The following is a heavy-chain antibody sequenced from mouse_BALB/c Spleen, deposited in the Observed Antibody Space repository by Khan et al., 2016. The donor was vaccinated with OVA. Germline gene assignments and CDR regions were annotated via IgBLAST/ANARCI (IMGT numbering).Heavy chain of an antibody. V-gene: IGHV1-7*01. J-gene: IGHJ2*01. D-gene: IGHD1-1*01. CDR1: GYTFINYW. CDR3: ARRGLRWDFDY. Sequence: VKLLESGAELAKPGASVKMSCKASGYTFINYWILWVKQRPGQGLEWIGYINPSTGYTEYNQNFKDKATLTADKSYSTADMQLSSLTAEVSAVYYCARRGLRWDFDYWGQGTTLTVSS. CDR2: INPSTGYT.